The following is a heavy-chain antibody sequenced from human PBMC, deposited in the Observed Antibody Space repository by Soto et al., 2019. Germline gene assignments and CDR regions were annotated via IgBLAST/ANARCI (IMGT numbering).Heavy chain of an antibody. Sequence: PSETLSLTSTVSGGSISRYYWSWIRQPPGKGLEWIGYIYHRGTTNYSPSLKSRVTISADMSKNQFSLKLSSVTAADTAVYYCARAIRRGGGFDYWGQGTLVT. CDR1: GGSISRYY. CDR2: IYHRGTT. CDR3: ARAIRRGGGFDY. D-gene: IGHD3-10*01. J-gene: IGHJ4*02. V-gene: IGHV4-59*01.